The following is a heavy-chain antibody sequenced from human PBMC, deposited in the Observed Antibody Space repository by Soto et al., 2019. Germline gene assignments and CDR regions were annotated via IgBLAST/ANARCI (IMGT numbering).Heavy chain of an antibody. V-gene: IGHV3-23*01. CDR3: AKDNHPIISLGSVDDC. J-gene: IGHJ4*02. D-gene: IGHD3-10*01. CDR1: GFTFSSYA. CDR2: ISGSGGST. Sequence: EVQLLESGGGLVQPGGSLRLSCAASGFTFSSYAMSWVRQAPGKGLEWVSAISGSGGSTYYADSVKGRFTISRDNSKNTLYLQMNSLRAEDTAVYYCAKDNHPIISLGSVDDCWGQGTLVTVSS.